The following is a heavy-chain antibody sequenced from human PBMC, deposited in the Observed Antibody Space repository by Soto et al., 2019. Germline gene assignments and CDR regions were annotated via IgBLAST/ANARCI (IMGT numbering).Heavy chain of an antibody. D-gene: IGHD6-13*01. Sequence: GSLRLSGAASGFTFSIYAMSWVLQAPGKGLEWVSAIGGSGGSTYYADSVKGRFTISRDNSKNTLYLQMNSLRAEDTAVYYCAKTRRGDMAAASDYWGQGTLVTVSS. CDR2: IGGSGGST. V-gene: IGHV3-23*01. J-gene: IGHJ4*02. CDR1: GFTFSIYA. CDR3: AKTRRGDMAAASDY.